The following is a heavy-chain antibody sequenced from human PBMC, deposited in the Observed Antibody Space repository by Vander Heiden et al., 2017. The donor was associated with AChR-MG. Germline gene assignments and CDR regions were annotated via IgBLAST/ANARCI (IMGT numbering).Heavy chain of an antibody. CDR3: AKGDCGGDCLNDY. J-gene: IGHJ4*02. D-gene: IGHD2-21*01. CDR1: AFNFSSYG. Sequence: QVQLVESGGGVVQPGRSLRLSCAASAFNFSSYGMHWVRQAPGKGLGWVAVISYDGSKKNYADSVKGRFTISRDNSKNTLYLQMNSLRAEDTAVYYCAKGDCGGDCLNDYWGQGTLVTVSS. V-gene: IGHV3-30*18. CDR2: ISYDGSKK.